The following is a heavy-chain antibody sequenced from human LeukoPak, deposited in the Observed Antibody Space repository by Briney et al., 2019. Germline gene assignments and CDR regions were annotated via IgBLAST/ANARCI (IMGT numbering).Heavy chain of an antibody. Sequence: GGSLRLSCAATGFTFKDYGMHWVRQPPGKGLEWVSSINWNGGGTDYADSVKGRFTISRDNAKNSLYLQLSSLRPEDTALYYCAKHMRATNTYSFFGLDVWGQGITVTVSS. CDR3: AKHMRATNTYSFFGLDV. CDR2: INWNGGGT. V-gene: IGHV3-9*01. J-gene: IGHJ6*02. D-gene: IGHD1-26*01. CDR1: GFTFKDYG.